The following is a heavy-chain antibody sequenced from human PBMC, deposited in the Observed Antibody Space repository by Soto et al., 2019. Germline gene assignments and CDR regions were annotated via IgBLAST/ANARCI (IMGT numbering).Heavy chain of an antibody. CDR3: ARDQLRLSD. V-gene: IGHV1-69*13. D-gene: IGHD3-3*01. J-gene: IGHJ4*02. CDR2: IIPIFGTA. Sequence: GASVKVCCQASGGTFSSYSISWVRQAPGQGLEWMGGIIPIFGTANYAQKFQGRVTITADESTSTAYMELSSLRSEDTAVYYCARDQLRLSDWGQGTLVTVSS. CDR1: GGTFSSYS.